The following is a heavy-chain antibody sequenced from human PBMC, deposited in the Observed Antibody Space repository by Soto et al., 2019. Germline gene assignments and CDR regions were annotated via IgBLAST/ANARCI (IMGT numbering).Heavy chain of an antibody. CDR2: ITASSAYI. D-gene: IGHD2-21*01. V-gene: IGHV3-21*01. Sequence: EVQLVESWGGLVKPGGFLRISCAASGFTFNTYDMNWVRQAPGKGLEWVSSITASSAYIYYADSVRGRITISRDNAKNSLFLQMHSLRAEDTAVYYCVRSGTARLLRHSWFDTWGQGTLVNVSS. CDR3: VRSGTARLLRHSWFDT. J-gene: IGHJ5*02. CDR1: GFTFNTYD.